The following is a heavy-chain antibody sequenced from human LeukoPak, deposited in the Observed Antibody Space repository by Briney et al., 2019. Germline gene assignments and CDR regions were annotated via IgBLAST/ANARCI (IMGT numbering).Heavy chain of an antibody. V-gene: IGHV3-23*01. D-gene: IGHD2-8*01. Sequence: GGSLRLSCAASGFTFSSYSMNWVRQAPGKGLEWVSAISGSGGSKYYADSVKGRFTISRDNSKNTLYLQMNSLRAEDTAVYYCAKDRCSNGIGCYYYYMDVWGKGTTVTISS. CDR3: AKDRCSNGIGCYYYYMDV. CDR2: ISGSGGSK. J-gene: IGHJ6*03. CDR1: GFTFSSYS.